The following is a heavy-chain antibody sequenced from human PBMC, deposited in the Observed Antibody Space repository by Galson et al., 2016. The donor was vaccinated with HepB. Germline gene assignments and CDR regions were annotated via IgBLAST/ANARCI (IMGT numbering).Heavy chain of an antibody. CDR3: ARVRSGYSGYANPYYYGMDV. D-gene: IGHD5-12*01. V-gene: IGHV6-1*01. CDR2: TYYRSKWYN. CDR1: GDSVSSNSAT. J-gene: IGHJ6*02. Sequence: CAISGDSVSSNSATWNWIRQSPSRGLEWLGRTYYRSKWYNDYALSVKSRITINPDTSKNQFSLQLNSVTPKDTAVYYCARVRSGYSGYANPYYYGMDVWAKGQWSPSL.